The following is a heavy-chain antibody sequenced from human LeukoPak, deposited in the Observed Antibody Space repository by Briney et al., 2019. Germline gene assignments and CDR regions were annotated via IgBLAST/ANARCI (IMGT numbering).Heavy chain of an antibody. V-gene: IGHV1-2*02. Sequence: ASVKVSCKASGYIFTDYYMHWVRQAPGQGLEWMGWINPKSDGTKYAQNFQGRVTMTWDTSISTAYMEVSRRTSDDTAMFYCARDPPGTTAFDLWGQGTMVTVSS. D-gene: IGHD1-1*01. CDR1: GYIFTDYY. CDR2: INPKSDGT. CDR3: ARDPPGTTAFDL. J-gene: IGHJ3*01.